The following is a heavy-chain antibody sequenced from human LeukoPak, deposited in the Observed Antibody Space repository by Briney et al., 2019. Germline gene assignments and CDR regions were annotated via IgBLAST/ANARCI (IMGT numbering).Heavy chain of an antibody. D-gene: IGHD3-10*01. CDR1: EFTFSGQW. J-gene: IGHJ4*02. CDR3: AREVWFRFDY. Sequence: GGSLRLSCGVSEFTFSGQWMSWVRQAPGEGLEWVATIHPDGSEQRYVDSVRGRFTISRDNAMNSLYLQVNSLRAEDTAVYYCAREVWFRFDYWGQGTLVPVSS. V-gene: IGHV3-7*04. CDR2: IHPDGSEQ.